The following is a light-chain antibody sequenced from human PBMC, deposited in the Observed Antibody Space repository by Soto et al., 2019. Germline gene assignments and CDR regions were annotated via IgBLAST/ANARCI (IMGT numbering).Light chain of an antibody. CDR1: QSIGIN. V-gene: IGKV3-15*01. J-gene: IGKJ1*01. CDR3: QQHNNWPPT. CDR2: GAS. Sequence: EIVMTQSPATRSVSPGERVTLSCRASQSIGINLAWYQRKPGQSPRLLFSGASTRATGVPVRFSGSGSGTECTLTISSLQSEDLAVYFCQQHNNWPPTFGQGTKVEI.